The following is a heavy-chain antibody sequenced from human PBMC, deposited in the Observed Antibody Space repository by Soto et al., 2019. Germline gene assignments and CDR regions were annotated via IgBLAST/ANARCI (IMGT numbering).Heavy chain of an antibody. J-gene: IGHJ4*02. Sequence: GGSLRLSCAASGFTFSSYSMNWVRQAPGKGLEWVSYISSSSSTIYYADSVKGRFTISRDNAKNSLYLQMNSLRAEDTAVYYCARDTCSSTSCYRGITGYWGQGTLVTVSS. CDR2: ISSSSSTI. V-gene: IGHV3-48*01. D-gene: IGHD2-2*01. CDR3: ARDTCSSTSCYRGITGY. CDR1: GFTFSSYS.